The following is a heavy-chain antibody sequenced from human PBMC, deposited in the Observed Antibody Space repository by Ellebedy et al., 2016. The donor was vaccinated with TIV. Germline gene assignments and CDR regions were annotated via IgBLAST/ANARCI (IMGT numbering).Heavy chain of an antibody. J-gene: IGHJ3*01. CDR2: ISWDGTQT. Sequence: GESLKISCAASGFTFYQYTMHWVRQTQGKGLEWVCQISWDGTQTFYADSVRCRFTVSRDNSKNSLYLQMDSLRNEDTAFFYCAKDVRTLRLNDAFDLWGQGTLVTVSS. V-gene: IGHV3-43*01. D-gene: IGHD3/OR15-3a*01. CDR3: AKDVRTLRLNDAFDL. CDR1: GFTFYQYT.